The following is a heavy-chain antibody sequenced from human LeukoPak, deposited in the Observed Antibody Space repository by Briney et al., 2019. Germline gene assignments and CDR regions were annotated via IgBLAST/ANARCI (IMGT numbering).Heavy chain of an antibody. V-gene: IGHV3-21*01. CDR3: ARDFDYYDSSGPSWGYYFDY. Sequence: GGSLRLSCAASGFTFSSYSMNWVRPAPGQGLEWVSSISSSSSYIYYADSVKGRFTISRDYAKNSLYLQMNSLRAEDTAVYYCARDFDYYDSSGPSWGYYFDYWGQGTLVTVSS. CDR1: GFTFSSYS. D-gene: IGHD3-22*01. J-gene: IGHJ4*02. CDR2: ISSSSSYI.